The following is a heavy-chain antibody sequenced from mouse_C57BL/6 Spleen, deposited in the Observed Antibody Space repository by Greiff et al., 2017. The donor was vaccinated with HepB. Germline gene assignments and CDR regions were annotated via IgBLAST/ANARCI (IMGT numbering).Heavy chain of an antibody. CDR1: GFTFSDYY. V-gene: IGHV5-16*01. CDR3: ARVDYYGSSPYFDY. Sequence: EVHLVESEGGLVQPGSSMKLSCTASGFTFSDYYMAWVRQVPEKGLEWVANINYDGSSTYYLDSLKSRFIISRDNAKNILYLQMRSLKSEDTATYYCARVDYYGSSPYFDYWGQGTTLTVSS. CDR2: INYDGSST. D-gene: IGHD1-1*01. J-gene: IGHJ2*01.